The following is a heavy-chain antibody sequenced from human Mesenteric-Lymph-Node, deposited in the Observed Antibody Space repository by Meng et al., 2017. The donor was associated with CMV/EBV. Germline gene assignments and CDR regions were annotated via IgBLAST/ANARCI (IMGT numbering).Heavy chain of an antibody. Sequence: QITLKESGPTLVKPTQTLTLTCTFPGFSRSTSGVGVGWIRQPPGKALEWLALIYWDDDKRYSPSLKSRLTITKDTSKNQVVLTMTNMDPVDTATYYCAHSSGIAAAGPFYFDYWGQGTLVTVSS. J-gene: IGHJ4*02. D-gene: IGHD6-13*01. CDR3: AHSSGIAAAGPFYFDY. CDR1: GFSRSTSGVG. CDR2: IYWDDDK. V-gene: IGHV2-5*02.